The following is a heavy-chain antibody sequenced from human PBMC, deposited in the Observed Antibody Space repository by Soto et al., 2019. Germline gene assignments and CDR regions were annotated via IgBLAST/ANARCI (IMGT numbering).Heavy chain of an antibody. V-gene: IGHV1-24*01. CDR2: FDPEDGET. CDR3: AKDQRYSSSWFKGPYFDY. J-gene: IGHJ4*02. Sequence: ASVKVSCKASGYRFSDYYLHWVRQAPGQGPEWMGGFDPEDGETNYAQKFQGRVTMTEDTSTDTAYMELSSLRAEDTAVYYCAKDQRYSSSWFKGPYFDYWGQGTLVTVSS. CDR1: GYRFSDYY. D-gene: IGHD6-13*01.